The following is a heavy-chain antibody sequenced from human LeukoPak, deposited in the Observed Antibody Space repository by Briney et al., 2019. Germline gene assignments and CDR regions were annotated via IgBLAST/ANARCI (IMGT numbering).Heavy chain of an antibody. Sequence: GGSLRLSCAASGFTFRSYSMNWVRQAPGKGLEWVSYISSSSSTIYYADSVKGRFTISRDNAKNSLYLQMNSLRAEDTAVYYCARAPLYCSSTSCYPLYAFDIWGQGTMVTVSS. D-gene: IGHD2-2*01. CDR2: ISSSSSTI. V-gene: IGHV3-48*01. CDR3: ARAPLYCSSTSCYPLYAFDI. J-gene: IGHJ3*02. CDR1: GFTFRSYS.